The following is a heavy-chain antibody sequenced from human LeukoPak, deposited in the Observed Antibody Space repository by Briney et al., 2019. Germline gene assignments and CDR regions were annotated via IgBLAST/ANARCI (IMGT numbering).Heavy chain of an antibody. Sequence: GESLKISCKGSGYSFTNYWIGWVRQMPGKGLEWMGIIYPDDSDTRYSPSFQGQVTISADKSIDTAYLQWSSLKASDTAMYFCGRLIAVADNSWYFDYWGRGTLVTVSS. J-gene: IGHJ2*01. CDR1: GYSFTNYW. CDR3: GRLIAVADNSWYFDY. CDR2: IYPDDSDT. D-gene: IGHD6-19*01. V-gene: IGHV5-51*01.